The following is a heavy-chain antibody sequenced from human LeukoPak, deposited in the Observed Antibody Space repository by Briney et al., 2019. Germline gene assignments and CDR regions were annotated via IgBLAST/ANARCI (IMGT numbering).Heavy chain of an antibody. CDR3: ARETTVNCFDP. D-gene: IGHD4-17*01. J-gene: IGHJ5*02. CDR2: ISAYNGNT. Sequence: ASVKVSCKSSGYTFTNYGISWVRQAPGQGLEWMGWISAYNGNTNYAQKLQGRVTMTTDTSTSTAYMELRSLRSDDTAVYYCARETTVNCFDPWGQGTLVTVSS. CDR1: GYTFTNYG. V-gene: IGHV1-18*01.